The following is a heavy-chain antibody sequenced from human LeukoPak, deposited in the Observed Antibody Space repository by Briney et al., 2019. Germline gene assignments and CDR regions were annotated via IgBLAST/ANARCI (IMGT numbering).Heavy chain of an antibody. CDR3: ASMGANFDY. J-gene: IGHJ4*02. D-gene: IGHD1-26*01. V-gene: IGHV3-74*01. Sequence: TGGSLRLSCAASGFTFNNYWIHWVRHVPGKGLVWVSRINNDGSSASYVDSVKGRFTISRDNAKNTLFLQMNSLRAEDTAVYYCASMGANFDYWGQGTLVTVSS. CDR1: GFTFNNYW. CDR2: INNDGSSA.